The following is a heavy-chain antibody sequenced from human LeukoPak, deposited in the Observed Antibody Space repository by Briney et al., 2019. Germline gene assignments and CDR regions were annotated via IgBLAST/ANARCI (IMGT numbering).Heavy chain of an antibody. D-gene: IGHD1-26*01. CDR2: MYYRGST. CDR1: GGSISSSSHY. CDR3: ATTTIRLGY. J-gene: IGHJ4*02. V-gene: IGHV4-39*07. Sequence: PSETLSLTCTVSGGSISSSSHYWGWIRQPPGKGLEWIGSMYYRGSTYHNPSLKSRVTISVDTSKNQFSLKLSSVTAADTAVYYCATTTIRLGYWGQGTLVTVSS.